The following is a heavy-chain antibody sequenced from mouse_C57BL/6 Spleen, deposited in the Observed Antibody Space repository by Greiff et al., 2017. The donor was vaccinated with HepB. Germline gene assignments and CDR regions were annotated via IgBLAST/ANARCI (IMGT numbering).Heavy chain of an antibody. V-gene: IGHV1-82*01. J-gene: IGHJ1*03. D-gene: IGHD2-4*01. Sequence: VQRVESGPELVKPGASVKISCKASGYAFSSSWMNWVKQRPGKGLEWIGRIYPGDGDTNYNGKFKGKATLTADKSSSTAYMQLSSLTSEDSAVYFCARWGDYDRYFDVWGTGTTVTVSS. CDR2: IYPGDGDT. CDR3: ARWGDYDRYFDV. CDR1: GYAFSSSW.